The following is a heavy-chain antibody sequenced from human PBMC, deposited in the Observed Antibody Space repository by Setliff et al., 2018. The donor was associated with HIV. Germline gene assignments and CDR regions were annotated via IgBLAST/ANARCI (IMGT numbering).Heavy chain of an antibody. J-gene: IGHJ4*02. V-gene: IGHV7-4-1*02. D-gene: IGHD4-17*01. CDR1: GYTFTNYA. Sequence: WASVKVSCKGSGYTFTNYAINWVRQAPGQGLEWMGWINTNTGHPIYARGFTGRFIFSLDTSVNTAFLQINSLKADDTALYYCAREIYDWGQGTLVTVSS. CDR2: INTNTGHP. CDR3: AREIYD.